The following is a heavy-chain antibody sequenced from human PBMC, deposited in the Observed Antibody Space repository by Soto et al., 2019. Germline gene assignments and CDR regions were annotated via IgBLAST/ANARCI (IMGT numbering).Heavy chain of an antibody. CDR3: ARDESLVGPPSAFDC. CDR1: GFTFSSYS. V-gene: IGHV3-48*01. J-gene: IGHJ3*01. CDR2: ISSSSSTI. Sequence: GGSLRLSCAASGFTFSSYSMNWVRQAPGKGLEWVSYISSSSSTIYYADSVKGRFTISRDNAKNSLYLQMNSLRAEDTAVYYCARDESLVGPPSAFDCWGQGTMVTVSS. D-gene: IGHD1-26*01.